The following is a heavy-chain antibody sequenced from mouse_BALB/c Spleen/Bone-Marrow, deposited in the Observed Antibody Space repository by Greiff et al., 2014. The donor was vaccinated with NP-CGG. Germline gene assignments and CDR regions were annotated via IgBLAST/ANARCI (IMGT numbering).Heavy chain of an antibody. CDR3: ARQRGYAYAMDY. V-gene: IGHV5-12-1*01. D-gene: IGHD2-2*01. CDR1: GFAFSGYD. CDR2: ISSGGINT. Sequence: EVQGVESGGGLVKPGGSLKLSCAASGFAFSGYDMSWVRQTPEKRLEWVAYISSGGINTYPDSVKGRFTISRDNAKNTLYLQMNSLKSEDTAMYYCARQRGYAYAMDYWGQGTSVTVSS. J-gene: IGHJ4*01.